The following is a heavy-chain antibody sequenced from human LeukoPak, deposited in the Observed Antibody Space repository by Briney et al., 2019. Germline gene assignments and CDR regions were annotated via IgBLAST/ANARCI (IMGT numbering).Heavy chain of an antibody. J-gene: IGHJ1*01. V-gene: IGHV3-7*01. CDR1: GFTFNRCW. CDR2: INPDGRDT. D-gene: IGHD2-21*02. Sequence: GGSLRLSCVVSGFTFNRCWMNWVRQAPGKGLEWVAHINPDGRDTYYVDSVKGRFTISRDNAQNSMYLQMNSLRVEDTAVYYCTSWGDTTAEYFQRWGQGTLVTVS. CDR3: TSWGDTTAEYFQR.